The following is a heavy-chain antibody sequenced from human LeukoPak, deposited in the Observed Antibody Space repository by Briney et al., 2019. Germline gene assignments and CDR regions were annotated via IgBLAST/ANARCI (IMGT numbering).Heavy chain of an antibody. CDR1: GFTFSSYS. V-gene: IGHV3-21*01. CDR3: ARGGGWDAYYYYGLDV. Sequence: GGSLRLSWAASGFTFSSYSMNWVRQAPGKGLEWISSISSSSTYIYYADSVKGRFTISRDNAKNSLYLQMNSLRVEDTALYYCARGGGWDAYYYYGLDVWGQGTTVTVSS. J-gene: IGHJ6*02. D-gene: IGHD6-19*01. CDR2: ISSSSTYI.